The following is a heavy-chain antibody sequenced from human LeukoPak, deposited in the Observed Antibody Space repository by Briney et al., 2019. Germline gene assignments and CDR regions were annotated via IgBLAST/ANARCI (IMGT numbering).Heavy chain of an antibody. CDR2: IYPADSNT. Sequence: RGESLKISCTGSGYSFATYWIAWVRQMPGKGLEWMGIIYPADSNTRYSPSFKGQVTISADKSNSTAYLQWSSLKASDTAMYFCARLYSILSPFDPWGQGTLVTVSS. J-gene: IGHJ5*02. CDR3: ARLYSILSPFDP. V-gene: IGHV5-51*01. D-gene: IGHD2-21*01. CDR1: GYSFATYW.